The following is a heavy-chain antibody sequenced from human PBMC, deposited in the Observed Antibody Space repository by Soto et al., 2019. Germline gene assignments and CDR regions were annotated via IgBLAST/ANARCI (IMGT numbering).Heavy chain of an antibody. D-gene: IGHD5-12*01. CDR2: INPNSGVT. J-gene: IGHJ6*03. CDR1: GDTFTGYY. CDR3: ARESGGATATLDYYYFYMDV. Sequence: QVQLVQSGAEVKKPGASVTVSCRASGDTFTGYYMHWVRQAPGQGLEWIGWINPNSGVTKYAQKFQGWVTITRDTSIRTVYMQLSRLRSDDTAVYYCARESGGATATLDYYYFYMDVWGTGTTVTVSS. V-gene: IGHV1-2*04.